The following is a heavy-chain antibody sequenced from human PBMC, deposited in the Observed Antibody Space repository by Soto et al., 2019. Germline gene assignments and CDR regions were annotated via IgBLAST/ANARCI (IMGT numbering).Heavy chain of an antibody. J-gene: IGHJ5*02. CDR1: GYCISSGYY. D-gene: IGHD3-22*01. CDR3: ARDKRVTMIGGWFDP. V-gene: IGHV4-38-2*02. Sequence: SETLSLTCVVSGYCISSGYYWAWVRQPPGKELEWIGSIYHSGKTYYKPSLRSRVTVSVDTSKNQFSMKLISVTAADTAVYYCARDKRVTMIGGWFDPWGQGTLVTVSS. CDR2: IYHSGKT.